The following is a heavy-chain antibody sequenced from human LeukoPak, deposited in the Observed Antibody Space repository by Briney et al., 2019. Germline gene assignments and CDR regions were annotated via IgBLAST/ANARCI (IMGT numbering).Heavy chain of an antibody. CDR2: INHSGST. Sequence: PSETLSLTCAVYGGSFSGYYWGWIRQPPGNGLEWIGEINHSGSTNYKPSLKSRVTISVDTSKNQFSLKLSSVTAEDTAVYYCARARDPDPYYDFWSGPARYFDYWGQGTLVTVSS. CDR3: ARARDPDPYYDFWSGPARYFDY. J-gene: IGHJ4*02. V-gene: IGHV4-34*01. CDR1: GGSFSGYY. D-gene: IGHD3-3*01.